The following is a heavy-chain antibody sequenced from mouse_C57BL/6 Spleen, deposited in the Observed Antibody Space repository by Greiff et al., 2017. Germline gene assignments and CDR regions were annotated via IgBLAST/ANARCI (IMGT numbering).Heavy chain of an antibody. CDR3: ARRPRFDGYYEGMDY. D-gene: IGHD2-3*01. CDR2: IYSGDGDT. Sequence: QVQLQQSGAELVKPGASVKISCKASGYAFSSYWMNWVKQRPGKGLEWIGQIYSGDGDTNYNGKFKGKATLTADKSSSTAYMQLSSLTSEDSAVYFCARRPRFDGYYEGMDYWGQGTSVTVSS. V-gene: IGHV1-80*01. CDR1: GYAFSSYW. J-gene: IGHJ4*01.